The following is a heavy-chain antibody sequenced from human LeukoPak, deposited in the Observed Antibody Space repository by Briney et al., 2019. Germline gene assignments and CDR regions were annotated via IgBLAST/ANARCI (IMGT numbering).Heavy chain of an antibody. CDR2: INPNSGGT. D-gene: IGHD4-17*01. J-gene: IGHJ6*02. Sequence: GASVTVSCKASGYTFTGYYMHWVRQAPGQGLEWMGWINPNSGGTNYAQKFQGRVTMTRDTSISTAYMELSRLRSDDTAVYYCARDEVNYGDYEEYYYGMDVWGQGTTVTVSS. V-gene: IGHV1-2*02. CDR3: ARDEVNYGDYEEYYYGMDV. CDR1: GYTFTGYY.